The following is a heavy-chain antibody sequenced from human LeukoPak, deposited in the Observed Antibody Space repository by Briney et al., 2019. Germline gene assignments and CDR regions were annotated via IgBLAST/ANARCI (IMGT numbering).Heavy chain of an antibody. CDR2: IYYSGNT. CDR1: GGSISSSSYY. CDR3: ARVQYYYGSGSYYNLAFDI. D-gene: IGHD3-10*01. Sequence: SETLSLTCTVSGGSISSSSYYWGWIRQPPGQGLEWIGSIYYSGNTYYNPSLKSPVTISIDTSKNQFSLKLSSVTAADTAVYYCARVQYYYGSGSYYNLAFDIWGQGTMVTVSS. J-gene: IGHJ3*02. V-gene: IGHV4-39*07.